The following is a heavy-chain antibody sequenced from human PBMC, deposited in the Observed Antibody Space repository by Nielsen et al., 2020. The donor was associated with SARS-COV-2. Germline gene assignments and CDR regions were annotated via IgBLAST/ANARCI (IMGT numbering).Heavy chain of an antibody. J-gene: IGHJ4*02. V-gene: IGHV1-69*06. CDR3: ARVIGDNWHDVVGFLDY. CDR2: IVPLFGSA. Sequence: SVKVSCKTFGGTFSNYEISWVRQAPGQGLEWMGGIVPLFGSAKYSQTFQGRVTITADRSTSTAYMEVSSLRSEDTAVYYCARVIGDNWHDVVGFLDYWGQGTLVTVPS. CDR1: GGTFSNYE. D-gene: IGHD1-1*01.